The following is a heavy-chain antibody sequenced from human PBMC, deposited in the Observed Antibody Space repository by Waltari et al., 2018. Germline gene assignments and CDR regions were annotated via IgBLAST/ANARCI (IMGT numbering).Heavy chain of an antibody. J-gene: IGHJ2*01. CDR1: GGTFSSYA. V-gene: IGHV1-69*13. CDR2: IIPIFGTA. D-gene: IGHD3-10*01. Sequence: QVQLVQSGAEVKKPGSSVKVSCKASGGTFSSYAISWVRQAPGQGLEWMGGIIPIFGTANYAQKFQGRVTITADESTSTAYTELSSLRSEDTAVYYCARRYYYGSGSYYDWYFDLWGRGTLVTVSS. CDR3: ARRYYYGSGSYYDWYFDL.